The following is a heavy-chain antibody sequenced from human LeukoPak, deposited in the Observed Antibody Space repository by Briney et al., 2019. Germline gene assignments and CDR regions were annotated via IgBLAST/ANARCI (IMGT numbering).Heavy chain of an antibody. CDR2: ISYDGSNK. V-gene: IGHV3-30*18. D-gene: IGHD3-10*01. CDR3: AKDLMRDRWFGES. Sequence: PGGSLRLSCAASGFTFSSYGMHWVRQAPGKGLEWVAVISYDGSNKYYADSVKGRFTISRDTSRNTLYLHMNTLRLEDTAVYYCAKDLMRDRWFGESWGQGTLVTVSS. CDR1: GFTFSSYG. J-gene: IGHJ5*02.